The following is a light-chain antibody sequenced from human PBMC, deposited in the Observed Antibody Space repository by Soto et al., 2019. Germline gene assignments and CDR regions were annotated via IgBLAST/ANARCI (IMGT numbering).Light chain of an antibody. J-gene: IGKJ3*01. CDR3: QQYYSTPIT. Sequence: DIVMTQSPDSLAVSLGERATINCKSSQSVLYSSNNKNYLAWYQQKPGQPPKLLIYWASTRESGVPDRFSGSGSWPDFTLTIRSLQAEDVAVCYCQQYYSTPITFGPGNKVDIK. CDR2: WAS. CDR1: QSVLYSSNNKNY. V-gene: IGKV4-1*01.